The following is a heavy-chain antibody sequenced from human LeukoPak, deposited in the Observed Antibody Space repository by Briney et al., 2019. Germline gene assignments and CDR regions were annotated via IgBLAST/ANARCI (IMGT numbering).Heavy chain of an antibody. CDR3: ARGRLEVYTFDI. Sequence: PTETLSLTCAVYGVSFSGYYWSWIRRPPGKGLEWIGEMHYSGATNYNPSLKSRVTTSADTPKNQFSLRLSSVTAADTAVYYCARGRLEVYTFDIWGQGTMLTVSS. CDR1: GVSFSGYY. J-gene: IGHJ3*02. D-gene: IGHD2-8*02. CDR2: MHYSGAT. V-gene: IGHV4-34*01.